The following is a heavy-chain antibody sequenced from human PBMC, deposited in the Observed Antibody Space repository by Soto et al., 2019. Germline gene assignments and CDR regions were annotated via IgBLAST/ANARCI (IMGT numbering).Heavy chain of an antibody. V-gene: IGHV3-7*01. CDR3: ARDRGSSWYSPRYYGMDV. D-gene: IGHD6-13*01. J-gene: IGHJ6*02. CDR2: IKQDGSEK. Sequence: GGSLRLSCAASGFTFSSYWMSWVRQAPGKGLEWVANIKQDGSEKYYVDSVKGRFTISRDNAKNSLYLQMNSLRAEDTAVYYCARDRGSSWYSPRYYGMDVWGQGTTVTVS. CDR1: GFTFSSYW.